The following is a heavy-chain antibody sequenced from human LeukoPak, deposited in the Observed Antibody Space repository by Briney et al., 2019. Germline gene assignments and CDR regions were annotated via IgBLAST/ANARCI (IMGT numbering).Heavy chain of an antibody. CDR3: AKAVRGYQNDAFDI. CDR2: ISGSGGST. J-gene: IGHJ3*02. D-gene: IGHD3-10*01. CDR1: GFTFSSYA. Sequence: PGESLRLSCAASGFTFSSYAMSWVRQAPGKGLEWVSAISGSGGSTYYADSVKGRFTISRDNSTNTLYLQMKSLRVEDTALYYRAKAVRGYQNDAFDIWGQGTMVTVSS. V-gene: IGHV3-23*01.